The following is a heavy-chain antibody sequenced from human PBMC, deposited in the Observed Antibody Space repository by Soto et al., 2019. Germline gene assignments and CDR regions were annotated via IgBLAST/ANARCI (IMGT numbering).Heavy chain of an antibody. CDR2: IYYSGST. CDR3: ARSGSGSYWGSFDY. D-gene: IGHD3-10*01. V-gene: IGHV4-59*08. CDR1: GGSISSYY. Sequence: QVQLQESGPGLVKPSETLSLTCTVSGGSISSYYWSWLRQPPGKGLEWIGYIYYSGSTNYNPSLKSRVTISVDTSKNQFSLKLSSVTAADTAVYYCARSGSGSYWGSFDYWGQGTLVTVSS. J-gene: IGHJ4*02.